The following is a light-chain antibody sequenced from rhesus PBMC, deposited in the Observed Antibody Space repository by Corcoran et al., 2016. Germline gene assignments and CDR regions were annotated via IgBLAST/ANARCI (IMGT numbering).Light chain of an antibody. CDR3: QQHNSDPWT. CDR2: YAS. V-gene: IGKV1S14*01. J-gene: IGKJ1*01. Sequence: DIQMTQSPSSLSASVGDTVTITCRASQGISNYLAWYQQKPGKAPKTLIYYASNLESGVPSRFTGSGSGTEFTLTISSLQPEEFATYYCQQHNSDPWTFGQGTKVEIK. CDR1: QGISNY.